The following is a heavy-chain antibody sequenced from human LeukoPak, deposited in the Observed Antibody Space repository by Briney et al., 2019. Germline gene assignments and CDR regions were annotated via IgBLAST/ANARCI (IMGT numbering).Heavy chain of an antibody. D-gene: IGHD1-20*01. Sequence: GGSLRLSCAVSGFTVNNYWMYWVRQGPGKGLVWVSHINSDGSTIGYADSVKGRFTISRDSAKNTLYLEMNNLRAEDAAVYYCARGYNYRFDYWGQGTLVIVST. CDR3: ARGYNYRFDY. CDR1: GFTVNNYW. J-gene: IGHJ4*02. CDR2: INSDGSTI. V-gene: IGHV3-74*01.